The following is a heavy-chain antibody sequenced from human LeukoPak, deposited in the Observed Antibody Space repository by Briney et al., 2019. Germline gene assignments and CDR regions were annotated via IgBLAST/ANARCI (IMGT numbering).Heavy chain of an antibody. Sequence: GRSLRLSCAASGFTFSSYAMHWVRQAPGKGLEWVAVISYDGSNKYYADSVKGRFTISRDNSKNTLYLQMNSLRAEDTAVYYCARDLKPRYSYGYVSFWGQGTLVTVSS. CDR1: GFTFSSYA. CDR2: ISYDGSNK. CDR3: ARDLKPRYSYGYVSF. J-gene: IGHJ4*02. D-gene: IGHD5-18*01. V-gene: IGHV3-30*04.